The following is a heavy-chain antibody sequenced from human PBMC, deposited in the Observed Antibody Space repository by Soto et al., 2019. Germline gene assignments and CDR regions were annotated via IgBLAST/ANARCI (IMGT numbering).Heavy chain of an antibody. CDR3: ARTTAVPNTLRSRYFFDY. CDR1: GGSVSYKTYY. CDR2: VYYSGTT. V-gene: IGHV4-61*01. D-gene: IGHD4-17*01. Sequence: SETLSLTCSVSGGSVSYKTYYWSWIRQPPGKRLEWIGYVYYSGTTNYNPSLKSRVTISVDLSKNRFSLGLSSVTTADTALYYCARTTAVPNTLRSRYFFDYWGQGTLVTVSS. J-gene: IGHJ4*02.